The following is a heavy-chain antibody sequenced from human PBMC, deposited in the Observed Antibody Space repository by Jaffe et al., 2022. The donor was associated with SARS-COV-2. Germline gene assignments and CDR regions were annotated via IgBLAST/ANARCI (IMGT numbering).Heavy chain of an antibody. Sequence: EVQLLESGGGLVQPGVSLRLSCAASGFSVNSYAMSWVRQAPGKGLEWVSSVSGGGGSTHYADSVKGRFTISRDTARNTLSMQMNSLRVEDTAVYYCAKGREYFYYAMDVWGQGTTVIVSS. J-gene: IGHJ6*02. CDR2: VSGGGGST. V-gene: IGHV3-23*01. CDR3: AKGREYFYYAMDV. CDR1: GFSVNSYA.